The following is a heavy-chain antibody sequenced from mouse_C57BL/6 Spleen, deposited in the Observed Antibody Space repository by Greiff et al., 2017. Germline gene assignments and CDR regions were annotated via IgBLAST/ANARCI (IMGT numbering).Heavy chain of an antibody. CDR2: INPSNGGT. V-gene: IGHV1-53*01. Sequence: QVQLMQSGTDLVQPGASVKLSCKASGFTFTSYWMHWVRQSPGQGLEWIGNINPSNGGTNYNEKFKSKATLTVDKSSSTAYMQLSSLTSEDAAVYYCAKDDGDVRYFDVWGTGTTVTVSS. J-gene: IGHJ1*03. CDR3: AKDDGDVRYFDV. D-gene: IGHD2-13*01. CDR1: GFTFTSYW.